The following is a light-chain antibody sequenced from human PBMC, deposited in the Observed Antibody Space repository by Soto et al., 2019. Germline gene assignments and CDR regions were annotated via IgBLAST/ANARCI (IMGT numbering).Light chain of an antibody. Sequence: EIVLTQSPDTLSLSPGERATLSCRASQSVSSSYLAWYQQKPGQPPRLLIYGASSRATGIPDRFSGSGSGTGFTLTISRLEPEDFAVYYCQQYDNSPWTFGQGTKVEIK. V-gene: IGKV3-20*01. J-gene: IGKJ1*01. CDR1: QSVSSSY. CDR2: GAS. CDR3: QQYDNSPWT.